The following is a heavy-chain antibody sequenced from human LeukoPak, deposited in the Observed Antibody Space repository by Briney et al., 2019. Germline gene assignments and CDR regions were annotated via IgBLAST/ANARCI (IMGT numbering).Heavy chain of an antibody. V-gene: IGHV4-61*02. Sequence: SQTLSLTCIVSGGSIIIGSHYWSWIRQPAWKGLEWIGRIFTSGSTHYNPSLKSRLTMSVDPSKKQCSLKLSSVTAADTAVYYCARTPIYYYDNSGYYTWGQGTLVTVSS. CDR2: IFTSGST. J-gene: IGHJ5*02. CDR1: GGSIIIGSHY. CDR3: ARTPIYYYDNSGYYT. D-gene: IGHD3-22*01.